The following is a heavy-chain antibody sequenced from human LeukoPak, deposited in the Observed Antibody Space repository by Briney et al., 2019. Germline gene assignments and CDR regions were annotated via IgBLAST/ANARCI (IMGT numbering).Heavy chain of an antibody. CDR2: IDSDGSST. CDR3: ARVSIAAAGFDP. V-gene: IGHV3-74*01. Sequence: QPGGPLRLSCAASGFTFSSYWMHWVRQAPGKGLVWVSRIDSDGSSTSYADSVKGRFTISRDNAKNTLYLQMNSLRAEDTAVYYCARVSIAAAGFDPWGQGTLVTVSS. J-gene: IGHJ5*02. CDR1: GFTFSSYW. D-gene: IGHD6-13*01.